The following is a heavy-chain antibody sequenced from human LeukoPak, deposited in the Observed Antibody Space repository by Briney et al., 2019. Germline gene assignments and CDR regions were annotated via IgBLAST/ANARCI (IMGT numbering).Heavy chain of an antibody. Sequence: ASVKVSCKVSGYTLTELSMHWVRQAPGKGLEWMGGFDPEDGETIYVQKFQGRVTMTEDTSTDTAYMELSSLRSEDTAVYYCATWGPITIFGVVTWSFDYWGQGTLVTVSS. CDR2: FDPEDGET. CDR3: ATWGPITIFGVVTWSFDY. CDR1: GYTLTELS. J-gene: IGHJ4*02. D-gene: IGHD3-3*01. V-gene: IGHV1-24*01.